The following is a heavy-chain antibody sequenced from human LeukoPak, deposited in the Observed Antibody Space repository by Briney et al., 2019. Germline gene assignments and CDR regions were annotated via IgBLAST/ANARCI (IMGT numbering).Heavy chain of an antibody. Sequence: GASVKVSCKASGYTFTSYYMHWVRQAPGQGLEWMGIINPSGGSTSYAQKFQGRVTMTRDMSTSTVYMELSSLRSDDTAVYYCARVAYRYCSSTSCRYNWFDPWGQETLVTVSS. D-gene: IGHD2-2*01. CDR3: ARVAYRYCSSTSCRYNWFDP. CDR2: INPSGGST. CDR1: GYTFTSYY. J-gene: IGHJ5*02. V-gene: IGHV1-46*01.